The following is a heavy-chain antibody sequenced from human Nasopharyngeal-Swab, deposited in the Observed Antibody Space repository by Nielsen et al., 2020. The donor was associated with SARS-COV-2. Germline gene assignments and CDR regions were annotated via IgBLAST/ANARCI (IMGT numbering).Heavy chain of an antibody. V-gene: IGHV3-30*04. CDR2: ISYDGSNK. D-gene: IGHD6-13*01. CDR1: GFTFSSYA. Sequence: GGSLRLSCAASGFTFSSYAMHWVRQAPGKGLEWVAVISYDGSNKYYADSVKGRFTISRDNSKNTLYLQMNSLRAEDTAVYYCAKGDSAAGSSSDYWGQGTMVTVSS. CDR3: AKGDSAAGSSSDY. J-gene: IGHJ4*02.